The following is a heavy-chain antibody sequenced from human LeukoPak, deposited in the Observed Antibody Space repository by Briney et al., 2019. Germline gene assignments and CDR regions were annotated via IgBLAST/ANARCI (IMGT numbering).Heavy chain of an antibody. D-gene: IGHD3-10*01. CDR3: ARSSVRGVIRY. V-gene: IGHV4-34*01. Sequence: PSETLSLTCAVYGGSFSGYYWSWIRQPPGKGLEWIGEINHSGSTNYNPSLKSRVTISVDTSKNQFSLKLSSVTAADTAVYYCARSSVRGVIRYWGQGTLVTVSS. CDR2: INHSGST. CDR1: GGSFSGYY. J-gene: IGHJ4*02.